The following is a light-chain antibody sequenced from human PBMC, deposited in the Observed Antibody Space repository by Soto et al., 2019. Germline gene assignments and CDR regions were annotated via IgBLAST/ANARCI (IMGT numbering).Light chain of an antibody. Sequence: ETVLTQSPATLSLSPGDTATLSCRASRRVSSYLAWYQQKAGQAPRLLIYDASNPAAGTPARFIGSGSGTDFTLTISSLAPEDFAVYYCQQQYSSPWTFGQGTKVES. J-gene: IGKJ1*01. CDR2: DAS. V-gene: IGKV3-11*01. CDR1: RRVSSY. CDR3: QQQYSSPWT.